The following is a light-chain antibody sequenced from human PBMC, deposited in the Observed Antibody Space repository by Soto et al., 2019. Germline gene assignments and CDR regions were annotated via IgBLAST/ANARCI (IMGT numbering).Light chain of an antibody. CDR2: EVS. CDR3: SSYTSSSIDYV. CDR1: TSDVGGYNY. Sequence: QSVLTQPASVSGSPGQSSTISRTGTTSDVGGYNYVSWYQQHPGKAPKLMIYEVSNRPSRVSNRFSGSKSGNTASLTSSGLQAEDEADYYCSSYTSSSIDYVFGTGTKLTVL. J-gene: IGLJ1*01. V-gene: IGLV2-14*01.